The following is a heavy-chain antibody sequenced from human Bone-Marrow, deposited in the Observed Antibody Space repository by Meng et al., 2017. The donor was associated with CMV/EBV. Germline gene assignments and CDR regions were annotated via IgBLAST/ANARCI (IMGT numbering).Heavy chain of an antibody. CDR1: GYTFTSYG. D-gene: IGHD6-6*01. CDR2: ISAYNGNT. Sequence: ASVKVSCKASGYTFTSYGISWVRQAPGQGLEWMGWISAYNGNTNYAQKLQGRVTMTTDTSTSTAYMELRSLRSDDTAVYYCARDKRIAARPSPDYWGQGTLVTVSS. V-gene: IGHV1-18*01. CDR3: ARDKRIAARPSPDY. J-gene: IGHJ4*02.